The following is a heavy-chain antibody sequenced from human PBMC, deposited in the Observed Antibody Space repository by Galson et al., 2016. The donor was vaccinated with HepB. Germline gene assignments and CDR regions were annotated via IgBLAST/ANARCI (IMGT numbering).Heavy chain of an antibody. CDR1: GFSFSSYG. D-gene: IGHD6-19*01. CDR3: VRDGESSSL. J-gene: IGHJ4*02. V-gene: IGHV3-74*01. Sequence: SLRLSCAASGFSFSSYGMHWVRQAPGKGLVWVSRINSYGTTTTYADSVKGRFTVSRDNAKNTLFLQMNSLRAEDTAVYYCVRDGESSSLWGQGTLVTDAS. CDR2: INSYGTTT.